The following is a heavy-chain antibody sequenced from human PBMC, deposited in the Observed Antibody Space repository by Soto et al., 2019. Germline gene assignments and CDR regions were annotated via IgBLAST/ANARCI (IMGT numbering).Heavy chain of an antibody. CDR2: ISTHNGNT. D-gene: IGHD3-3*01. V-gene: IGHV1-18*04. CDR1: VFTSSG. J-gene: IGHJ3*01. CDR3: AREGILGVFEAYDV. Sequence: QDQLVQSGAEVKKPGASVKVSCKASVFTSSGISWVRQAPGQRLEWMGWISTHNGNTIYAQKFQGRVIMTMDTSTTTGYMEFRSLRPDDTAVYLCAREGILGVFEAYDVWGQGTMVTVSS.